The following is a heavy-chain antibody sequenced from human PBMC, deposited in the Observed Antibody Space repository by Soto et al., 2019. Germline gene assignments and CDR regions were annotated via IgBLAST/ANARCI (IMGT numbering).Heavy chain of an antibody. V-gene: IGHV3-30*18. D-gene: IGHD1-26*01. J-gene: IGHJ6*02. CDR2: ISYDGSNK. CDR3: AKDRLRGGFLTTATTNSRDV. Sequence: GGSLRLSCAASGFTFSSYGMHWVRQAPGKGLEWVALISYDGSNKYYADSVKGRFSISRDNSKNTLYLQMNSLRAGATGVYYCAKDRLRGGFLTTATTNSRDVRGQGTTVTVSS. CDR1: GFTFSSYG.